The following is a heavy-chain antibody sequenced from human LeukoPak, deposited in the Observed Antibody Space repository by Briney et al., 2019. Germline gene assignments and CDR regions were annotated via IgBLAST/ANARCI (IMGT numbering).Heavy chain of an antibody. CDR1: GGSISSYY. J-gene: IGHJ5*02. V-gene: IGHV4-59*08. Sequence: KPSETLSLTCTVSGGSISSYYWSWIRQPPGKGLEWIGYIYYSGSTNYNPSLKSRVTISVDTSKNQFSLRLSSVTAADTAVYYCARHWKYCNVGDCHDNWFDPWGQGTLVTVSS. D-gene: IGHD2-8*02. CDR3: ARHWKYCNVGDCHDNWFDP. CDR2: IYYSGST.